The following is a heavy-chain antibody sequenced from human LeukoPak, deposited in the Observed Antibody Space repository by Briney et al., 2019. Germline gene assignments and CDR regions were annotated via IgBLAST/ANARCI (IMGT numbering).Heavy chain of an antibody. CDR1: GDSISSYY. D-gene: IGHD1-26*01. CDR3: ASGRPLGFDY. V-gene: IGHV4-59*01. Sequence: SETLSLTCTVSGDSISSYYWTWIRQPPGKGLEWIGYIYYSGTTNYNPSLKSRVTISVDTSKNQFSLKLSSVTAADTAVYYCASGRPLGFDYWGQGTLVTVST. J-gene: IGHJ4*02. CDR2: IYYSGTT.